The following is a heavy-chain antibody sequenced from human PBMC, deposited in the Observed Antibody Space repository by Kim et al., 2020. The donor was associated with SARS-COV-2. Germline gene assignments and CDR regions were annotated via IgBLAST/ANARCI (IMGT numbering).Heavy chain of an antibody. CDR2: VYYSGST. CDR3: GRHQGSYVAGSEIDY. V-gene: IGHV4-39*01. J-gene: IGHJ4*02. Sequence: SETLSLTCIVSGGSISSTSYYWGWVRQSPGKGLQWIGSVYYSGSTFYNTSLRSRVTIFIDTSKNQFSLHVTSVTAADTAVYYCGRHQGSYVAGSEIDYWGQGTLVTVSS. CDR1: GGSISSTSYY. D-gene: IGHD3-10*01.